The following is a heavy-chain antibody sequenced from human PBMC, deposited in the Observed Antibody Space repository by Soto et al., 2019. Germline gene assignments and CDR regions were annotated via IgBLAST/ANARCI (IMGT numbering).Heavy chain of an antibody. D-gene: IGHD2-21*02. Sequence: GGSLRLSCVASGFTFSSYGMHWVRQAPGKGLEWVAFIWYDGRNENYTDSVKGRFSISRDNSKNTLYLQMNSLRADDTAVYYCARGTATDGLDSWGQGTLVTVSS. CDR3: ARGTATDGLDS. CDR1: GFTFSSYG. CDR2: IWYDGRNE. V-gene: IGHV3-33*01. J-gene: IGHJ5*01.